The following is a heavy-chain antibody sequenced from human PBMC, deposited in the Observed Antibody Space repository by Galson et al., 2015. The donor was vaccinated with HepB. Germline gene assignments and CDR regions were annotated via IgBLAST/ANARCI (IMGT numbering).Heavy chain of an antibody. J-gene: IGHJ3*02. CDR1: GFAFGRYS. Sequence: SLRLSCAASGFAFGRYSMHWVRQAPGKGLEWVALISHDGGNKYYADSFKGRVTISRDNVNNTVYLQMNSLRAEDTAVYYCAEDFILIGFDIWGQGSLVIVSS. V-gene: IGHV3-30-3*01. CDR2: ISHDGGNK. CDR3: AEDFILIGFDI.